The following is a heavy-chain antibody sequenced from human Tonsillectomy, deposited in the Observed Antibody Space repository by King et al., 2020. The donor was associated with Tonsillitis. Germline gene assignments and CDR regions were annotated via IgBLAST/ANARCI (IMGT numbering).Heavy chain of an antibody. Sequence: VQLVESGGGLVQPGGSLRLSCAASGFTFSSYSMNWVRQAPGKGLEWVSYISSSSSTIYYADSVKGRFTISRDNAKNSLYLQMNSLRAEDTAVYYCAGTGRFDYWGQGTLVTVSS. V-gene: IGHV3-48*01. CDR3: AGTGRFDY. J-gene: IGHJ4*02. CDR1: GFTFSSYS. D-gene: IGHD1-14*01. CDR2: ISSSSSTI.